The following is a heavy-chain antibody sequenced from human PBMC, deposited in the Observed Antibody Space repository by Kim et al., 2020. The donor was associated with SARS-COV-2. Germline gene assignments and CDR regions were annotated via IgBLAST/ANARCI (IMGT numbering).Heavy chain of an antibody. V-gene: IGHV3-30*04. CDR3: ARDATYYYDSSGYYYPQTDYYYYYGMDV. J-gene: IGHJ6*02. CDR1: GFTFSSYA. D-gene: IGHD3-22*01. CDR2: ISYDGSNK. Sequence: GGSLRHSCAASGFTFSSYAMHWVRQAPGKGLEWVAVISYDGSNKYYADSVKGRFTISRDNSKNTLYLQMNSLRAEDTAVYYCARDATYYYDSSGYYYPQTDYYYYYGMDVWGQGTTVTVSS.